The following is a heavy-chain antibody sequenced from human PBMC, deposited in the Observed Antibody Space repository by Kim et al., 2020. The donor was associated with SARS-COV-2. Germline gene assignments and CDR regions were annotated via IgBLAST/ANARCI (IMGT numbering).Heavy chain of an antibody. Sequence: SETLSLTCAVSGGSISSSNWWSWVRQPPGKGLEWIGEIYHSGSTNYNPSLKSRVTISVDKSKNQFSLKLSSVTAADTAVYYCARTPYYDILTGYLEVNWFDPWGQGTLVTVSS. CDR1: GGSISSSNW. CDR2: IYHSGST. CDR3: ARTPYYDILTGYLEVNWFDP. J-gene: IGHJ5*02. V-gene: IGHV4-4*02. D-gene: IGHD3-9*01.